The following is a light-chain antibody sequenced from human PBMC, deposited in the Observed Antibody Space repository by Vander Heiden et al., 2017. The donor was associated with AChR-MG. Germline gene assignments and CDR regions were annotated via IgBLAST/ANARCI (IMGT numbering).Light chain of an antibody. J-gene: IGLJ3*02. CDR2: DVR. CDR1: SSDVGGYNS. V-gene: IGLV2-14*03. CDR3: SSYTSNSTWV. Sequence: QSALTQPASVSGSPGQSIPISCTGPSSDVGGYNSVSWYQQLPGKAPKLMIYDVRNRPSGVSNRFSGSKSGNTASLTISGLQAEDEADYYCSSYTSNSTWVFGGGTKLTVL.